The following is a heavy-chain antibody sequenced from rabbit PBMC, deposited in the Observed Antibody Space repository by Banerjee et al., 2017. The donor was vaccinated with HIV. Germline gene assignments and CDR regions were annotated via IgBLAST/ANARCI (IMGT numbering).Heavy chain of an antibody. CDR3: ARGSAAMTMVITGFYFHL. J-gene: IGHJ4*01. CDR2: IYGGGGGST. Sequence: QSLEESGGDRVKPGASLTLTCTASGFSFSDSYYICWVRQAPGKGLESIACIYGGGGGSTWYASWAKGRFTISKTSSTTVTLQLTSLTAADTATYFCARGSAAMTMVITGFYFHLWGQGTLVTVS. V-gene: IGHV1S40*01. D-gene: IGHD2-1*01. CDR1: GFSFSDSYY.